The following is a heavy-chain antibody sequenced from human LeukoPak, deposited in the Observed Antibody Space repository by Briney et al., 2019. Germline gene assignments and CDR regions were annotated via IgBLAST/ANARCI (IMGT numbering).Heavy chain of an antibody. CDR1: GGTFSSYA. D-gene: IGHD1-26*01. CDR3: AREGMVAQNYFDY. J-gene: IGHJ4*02. V-gene: IGHV1-69*05. CDR2: IIPIFGTA. Sequence: SVKVSCKASGGTFSSYAISWVRQAPGQGLEWMGRIIPIFGTANYTQKFQGRVTITTDESTSTAYMELSSLRSEDTAVYYCAREGMVAQNYFDYWGQGTLVTVSS.